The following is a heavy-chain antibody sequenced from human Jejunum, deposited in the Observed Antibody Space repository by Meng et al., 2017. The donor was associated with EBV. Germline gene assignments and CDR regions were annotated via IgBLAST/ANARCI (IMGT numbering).Heavy chain of an antibody. V-gene: IGHV4-39*01. J-gene: IGHJ4*02. CDR2: YYNSGST. Sequence: QLQLQESGPGLVKPSXXLSPTCPVSGGSISSSSYYWGWIRQPPGKELEWIGTYYNSGSTYYNPSLKSRVTISVDTSKNQFSLKLISVTAADTAAYYCARQGPSGRTFDYWGQGTLVTVSS. CDR1: GGSISSSSYY. CDR3: ARQGPSGRTFDY. D-gene: IGHD1-26*01.